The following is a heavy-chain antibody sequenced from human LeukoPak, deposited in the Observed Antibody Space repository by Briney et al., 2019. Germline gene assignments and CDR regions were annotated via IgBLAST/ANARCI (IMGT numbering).Heavy chain of an antibody. Sequence: GWSLRLSCATSGFPFSDFSMTWVRQAPGKGLERISTTNSGGTTTYYAESVKGRFTISRDNFKNALYLQMSSLRVEDTAIYYCAKQSYARSLGEGGPGTLVTVSS. D-gene: IGHD3-10*02. J-gene: IGHJ4*02. V-gene: IGHV3-23*01. CDR3: AKQSYARSLGE. CDR2: TNSGGTTT. CDR1: GFPFSDFS.